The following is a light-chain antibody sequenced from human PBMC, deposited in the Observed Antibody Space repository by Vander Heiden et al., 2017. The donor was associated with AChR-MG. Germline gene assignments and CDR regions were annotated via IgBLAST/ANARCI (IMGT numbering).Light chain of an antibody. CDR1: QSLGNW. J-gene: IGKJ3*01. V-gene: IGKV1-5*03. CDR3: QLYYISSRA. CDR2: KTS. Sequence: DIQMTQSPSTLSASVGDRVTITCRASQSLGNWVAWYQQKPGKAPKLLIFKTSNLENGVPSRFSGSGAGTEFTLTINGLQPDDFATYYCQLYYISSRAFGPGTKLDIK.